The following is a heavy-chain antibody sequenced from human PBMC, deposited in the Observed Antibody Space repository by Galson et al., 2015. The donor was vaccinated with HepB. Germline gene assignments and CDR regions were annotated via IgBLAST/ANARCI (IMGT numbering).Heavy chain of an antibody. V-gene: IGHV3-73*01. CDR1: GFTFSGSA. Sequence: SLRLSCAASGFTFSGSAMHWVRQASGKGLEWVGRIRSKANSYATAYAASVKGRFTISRDDSKNTAYLQMNSLKTEDTAVYYCTSLPKWELPTLIDYWGQGTLVTVSS. J-gene: IGHJ4*02. D-gene: IGHD1-26*01. CDR2: IRSKANSYAT. CDR3: TSLPKWELPTLIDY.